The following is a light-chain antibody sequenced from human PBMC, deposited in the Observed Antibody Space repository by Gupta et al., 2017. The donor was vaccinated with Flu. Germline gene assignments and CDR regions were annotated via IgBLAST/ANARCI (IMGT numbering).Light chain of an antibody. CDR2: EVS. CDR3: SSYTSTNTVVV. Sequence: IAISCTGTSSDVGDYDYVSWYQQHPGKAPKLILFEVSRRPGGISDRFSGSKSGNTASLTISGLLAEDEAFYYCSSYTSTNTVVVFGGGTKLTVL. J-gene: IGLJ2*01. V-gene: IGLV2-14*01. CDR1: SSDVGDYDY.